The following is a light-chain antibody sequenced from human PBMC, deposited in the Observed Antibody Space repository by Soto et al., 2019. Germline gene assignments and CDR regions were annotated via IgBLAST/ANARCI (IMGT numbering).Light chain of an antibody. Sequence: SYELTQPPSVSVAPGQTARVTCGGNIGSETVHWYQQKPGQAPVLVVYDDTDRPSGIPERFSGSNAGNTATLTISRVEAGDEADYYCQVWDSGSDHQVFGGGTTLTVL. J-gene: IGLJ3*02. CDR3: QVWDSGSDHQV. CDR1: IGSET. V-gene: IGLV3-21*02. CDR2: DDT.